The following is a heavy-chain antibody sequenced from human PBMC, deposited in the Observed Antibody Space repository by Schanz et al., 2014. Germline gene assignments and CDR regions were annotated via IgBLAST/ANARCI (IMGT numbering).Heavy chain of an antibody. Sequence: QVHLQESGPGLVKPSETLSVTCTVSGGSTRGYYWTWIRRTPQHGLQWIGYVYYSGSTSYNPSLGSGVFISLDAYKNQFFLRLHSVTAAETGVYYCARDRSTGERDFDHWGQGILVTVSS. D-gene: IGHD1-1*01. CDR3: ARDRSTGERDFDH. J-gene: IGHJ4*02. CDR2: VYYSGST. V-gene: IGHV4-59*01. CDR1: GGSTRGYY.